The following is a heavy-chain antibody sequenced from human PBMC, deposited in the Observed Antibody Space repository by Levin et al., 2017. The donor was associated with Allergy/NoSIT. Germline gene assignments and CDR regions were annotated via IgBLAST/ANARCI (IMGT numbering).Heavy chain of an antibody. CDR1: GGSISSYY. V-gene: IGHV4-59*01. CDR3: ARGGYSSSSAPYYYYYMDV. CDR2: IYYSGST. D-gene: IGHD6-6*01. Sequence: SETLSLTCTVSGGSISSYYWSWIRQPPGKGLEWIGYIYYSGSTNYNPSLKSRVTISVDTSKNQFSLKLSSVTAADTAVYYCARGGYSSSSAPYYYYYMDVWGKGTTVTVSS. J-gene: IGHJ6*03.